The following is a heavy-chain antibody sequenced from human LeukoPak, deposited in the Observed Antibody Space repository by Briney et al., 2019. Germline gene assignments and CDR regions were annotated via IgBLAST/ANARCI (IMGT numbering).Heavy chain of an antibody. V-gene: IGHV1-46*01. Sequence: ASVKVSCTASGYTFTTYYIHWVRQAPGQGLEWMGVINPSGGSTSFAQKFQARLTMTRDTSTSTVYMELRGLSSEDTAVYYCAREIVVVPSAMGFDPSGQGTLVTVSS. D-gene: IGHD2-2*01. CDR2: INPSGGST. CDR1: GYTFTTYY. J-gene: IGHJ5*02. CDR3: AREIVVVPSAMGFDP.